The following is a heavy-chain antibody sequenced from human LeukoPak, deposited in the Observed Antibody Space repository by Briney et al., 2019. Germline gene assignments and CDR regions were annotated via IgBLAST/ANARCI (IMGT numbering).Heavy chain of an antibody. J-gene: IGHJ4*02. D-gene: IGHD1-26*01. Sequence: PGGSLRLSCAASGFTFSSYAMSWVRQAPGKGLVWVAVISHDGSNKYYADSVKGRFTISRDNSKNTLYLQMNSLRAEDTAVYYCAKDEFGLRWELFLGVDYWGQGTLVTVSS. V-gene: IGHV3-30*18. CDR2: ISHDGSNK. CDR1: GFTFSSYA. CDR3: AKDEFGLRWELFLGVDY.